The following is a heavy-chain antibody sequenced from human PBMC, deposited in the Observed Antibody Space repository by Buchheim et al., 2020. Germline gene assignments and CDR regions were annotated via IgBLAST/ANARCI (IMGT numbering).Heavy chain of an antibody. J-gene: IGHJ3*02. D-gene: IGHD3-3*01. V-gene: IGHV1-69*08. CDR2: IIPILGIA. Sequence: QVQLVQSGAEVKKPGSSVKVSCKASGGTFSSYTISWVQQAPGQGLEWMGRIIPILGIANYAQKFQGRVTITADKSTSTAYMELSSLRSEDTAVYYCARDPPYYDFWSGYYSGVAQENDAFDIWGQGT. CDR3: ARDPPYYDFWSGYYSGVAQENDAFDI. CDR1: GGTFSSYT.